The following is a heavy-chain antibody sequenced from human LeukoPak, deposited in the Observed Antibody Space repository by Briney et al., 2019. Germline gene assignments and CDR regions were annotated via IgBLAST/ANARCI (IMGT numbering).Heavy chain of an antibody. CDR1: XXXXXXXA. J-gene: IGHJ3*02. CDR2: IIPIFGTA. CDR3: ASLVIAVAGNAFDI. Sequence: KXXXXAXXXXXXXXAISWVRQAPXQGXEWMGGIIPIFGTANYAQKFQGRVTITADESTSTAYMELSSLRSEDTAVYYCASLVIAVAGNAFDIWGQGTMVTVSS. D-gene: IGHD6-19*01. V-gene: IGHV1-69*01.